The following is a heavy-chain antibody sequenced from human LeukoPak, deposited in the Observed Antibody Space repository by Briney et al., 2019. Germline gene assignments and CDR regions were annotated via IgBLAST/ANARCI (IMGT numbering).Heavy chain of an antibody. CDR3: ARERAGDPGGEEAFGAAPYDY. D-gene: IGHD3-3*01. J-gene: IGHJ4*02. CDR1: GFNFSNHE. V-gene: IGHV3-48*03. Sequence: GGSLRLSCAASGFNFSNHEMNWIRQAPGRGLEWISAMSRGGITIYYADSVKGRFTISRDDARNSVFLQMTSLRPDDTAIYYCARERAGDPGGEEAFGAAPYDYWGQGTLVTVSS. CDR2: MSRGGITI.